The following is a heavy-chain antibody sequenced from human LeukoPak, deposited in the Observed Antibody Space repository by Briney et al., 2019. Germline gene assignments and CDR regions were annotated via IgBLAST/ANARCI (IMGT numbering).Heavy chain of an antibody. J-gene: IGHJ4*02. CDR3: AKDIHPGLGSGASCCFDY. CDR2: ISGYNGDT. Sequence: ASVKVSCKASGYTFTSYGISWVRQAPGQGLEWMGWISGYNGDTNYAQNLQGRVTMIADTSTSTAYMELRNLRYDDTAVYYCAKDIHPGLGSGASCCFDYWGQGTLVTVSS. V-gene: IGHV1-18*01. CDR1: GYTFTSYG. D-gene: IGHD2-15*01.